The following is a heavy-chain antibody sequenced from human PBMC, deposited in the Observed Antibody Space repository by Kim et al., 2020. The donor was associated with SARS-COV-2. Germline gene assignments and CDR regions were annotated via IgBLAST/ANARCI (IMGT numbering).Heavy chain of an antibody. J-gene: IGHJ4*02. D-gene: IGHD3-10*01. Sequence: KGRFTISRDNSKNTLYLQMNSLRAEDTAVYYCARDQYYYGSESYYPGFDYWGQGTLVTVSS. CDR3: ARDQYYYGSESYYPGFDY. V-gene: IGHV3-66*01.